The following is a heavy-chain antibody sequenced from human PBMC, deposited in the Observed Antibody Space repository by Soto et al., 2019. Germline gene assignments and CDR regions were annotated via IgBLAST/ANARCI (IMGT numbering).Heavy chain of an antibody. V-gene: IGHV3-74*01. CDR2: IDSDGSIT. D-gene: IGHD2-21*02. Sequence: PGGSLRLSCAASGFTFNTWMHWVRQAPGEGLVWVSSIDSDGSITSYADSVKGRFTISRDNAKNTLYLQMNSLRAEGTAVYYCATLGLQQDFWGQGTLVTVSS. CDR3: ATLGLQQDF. CDR1: GFTFNTW. J-gene: IGHJ4*02.